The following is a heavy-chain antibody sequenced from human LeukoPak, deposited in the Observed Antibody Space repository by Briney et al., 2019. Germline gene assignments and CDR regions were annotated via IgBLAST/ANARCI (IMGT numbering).Heavy chain of an antibody. J-gene: IGHJ4*02. D-gene: IGHD3-22*01. CDR1: GFTFSSYA. CDR2: ISSSGSTI. CDR3: ARDNYDSSGPYYFDY. Sequence: GGSLRLSCAASGFTFSSYAMTWVRQSPGKGLEWVSYISSSGSTIYYADSVKGRFTISRDNARNSLYLQMNSLRAEDTAVYYCARDNYDSSGPYYFDYWGQGTLVTVSS. V-gene: IGHV3-48*03.